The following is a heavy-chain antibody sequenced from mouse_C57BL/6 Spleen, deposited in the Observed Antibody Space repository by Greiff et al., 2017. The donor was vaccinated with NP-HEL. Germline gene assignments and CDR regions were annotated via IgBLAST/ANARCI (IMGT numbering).Heavy chain of an antibody. J-gene: IGHJ4*01. CDR2: ISSGSSTI. Sequence: DVMLVESGGGLVKPGGSLKLSCAASGFTFSDYGMHWVRQAPEKGLEWVAYISSGSSTIYYADTVKGRFTISRDNAKNTLFLQMTSLRSEDTAMYYCARRIYYGNSYAMDYWGQGTSVTVSS. D-gene: IGHD2-1*01. V-gene: IGHV5-17*01. CDR3: ARRIYYGNSYAMDY. CDR1: GFTFSDYG.